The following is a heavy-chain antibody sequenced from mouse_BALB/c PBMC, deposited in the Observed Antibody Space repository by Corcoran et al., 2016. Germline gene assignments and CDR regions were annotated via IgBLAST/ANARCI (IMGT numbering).Heavy chain of an antibody. V-gene: IGHV14-3*02. J-gene: IGHJ1*01. CDR2: IDPANGNT. CDR3: ARWDWYFDV. Sequence: EVQLQQSGAELVKPGASVKLSCTASGFNIKDTYMHWVKQRPEQGLEWIGRIDPANGNTKYDPKFQGKATITADTYSNTAYLQLSILTSEDTAVYYCARWDWYFDVWGAGTTVTVSS. CDR1: GFNIKDTY.